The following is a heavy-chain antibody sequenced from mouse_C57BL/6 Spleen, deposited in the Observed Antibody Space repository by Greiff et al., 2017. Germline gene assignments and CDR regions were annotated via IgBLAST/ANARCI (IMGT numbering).Heavy chain of an antibody. V-gene: IGHV1-26*01. CDR3: APIYYYGSPSY. Sequence: VQLQQSGPELVKPGASVKISCKASGYTFTDYYMNWVKQSHGKSLEWIGDINPNNGGISYNQKFKGKATLTVDKSSSTAYMELRSLTSEDSAVYYCAPIYYYGSPSYWGQGTTLTVSS. CDR2: INPNNGGI. CDR1: GYTFTDYY. J-gene: IGHJ2*01. D-gene: IGHD1-1*01.